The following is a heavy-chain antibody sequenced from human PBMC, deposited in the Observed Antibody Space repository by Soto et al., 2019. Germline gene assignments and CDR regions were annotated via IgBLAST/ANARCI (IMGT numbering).Heavy chain of an antibody. CDR1: GGTFSSYA. J-gene: IGHJ6*02. Sequence: QVQLVQSGAEVKKPGSSVKVSCKASGGTFSSYAISWVRQAPGQGLEWMGEIIPIFGTPDYAQRFQGRVTITADESTSTLYMELSSLRSEDTAVYYCARHLGGNHYYYGMDVWGQGTTVTVSS. D-gene: IGHD3-16*01. CDR2: IIPIFGTP. V-gene: IGHV1-69*12. CDR3: ARHLGGNHYYYGMDV.